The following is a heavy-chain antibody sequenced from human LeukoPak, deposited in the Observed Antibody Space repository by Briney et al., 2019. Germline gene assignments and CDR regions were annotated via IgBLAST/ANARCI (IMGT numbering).Heavy chain of an antibody. CDR3: AKGLTRQRAYYFDY. Sequence: PGGSLRLSCAASGFTFSSYWMSWVRQAPGKGLEWVANINQDGSEKYYVDSVKGRFTISRDNSKNTLYLQMNSLRAEDTAVYYCAKGLTRQRAYYFDYWGQGTLVTVSS. D-gene: IGHD2-15*01. CDR2: INQDGSEK. V-gene: IGHV3-7*01. J-gene: IGHJ4*02. CDR1: GFTFSSYW.